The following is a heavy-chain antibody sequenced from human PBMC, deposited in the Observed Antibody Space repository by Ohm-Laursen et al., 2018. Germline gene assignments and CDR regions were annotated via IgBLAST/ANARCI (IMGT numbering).Heavy chain of an antibody. CDR3: GRQPDYGDDGNFDY. V-gene: IGHV3-23*01. D-gene: IGHD4-17*01. Sequence: SLRLSCAASGFTFSSYGMSWVRQAPGKGLEWVSADSGSGDSTQHADSVKGRFTISRDNSKNTLYLQMNSLRAEDTAVYYCGRQPDYGDDGNFDYWGQGTLVTVSS. J-gene: IGHJ4*02. CDR1: GFTFSSYG. CDR2: DSGSGDST.